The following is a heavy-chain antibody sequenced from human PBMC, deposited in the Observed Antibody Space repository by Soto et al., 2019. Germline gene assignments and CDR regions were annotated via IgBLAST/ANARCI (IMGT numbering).Heavy chain of an antibody. Sequence: QVQLVQSGAEVKKPGASVKVSCKASGYTLTGYYLHWVRQAPGQGLEWMGWISPDTGITNYAQSFRGRVTMTRDTSINTAYMELNRLRSDDAAVYYCTRQRFAYGDTYEDAKFSYYVDCWGQGTLLAVST. J-gene: IGHJ4*02. V-gene: IGHV1-2*02. D-gene: IGHD5-18*01. CDR2: ISPDTGIT. CDR3: TRQRFAYGDTYEDAKFSYYVDC. CDR1: GYTLTGYY.